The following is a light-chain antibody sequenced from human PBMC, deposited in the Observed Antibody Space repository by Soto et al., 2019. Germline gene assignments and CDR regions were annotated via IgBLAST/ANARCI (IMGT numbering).Light chain of an antibody. CDR1: QSLLHSSGYKY. CDR2: LAS. CDR3: IQALHT. Sequence: DIVMTQSPLSLPVTPGEPASISCRSSQSLLHSSGYKYLDWYLQKPGQSPQLLIYLASNRASGVPDRFSGGGSGTDFTLNISRVEAEDVGLYYCIQALHTFGQGTKLEIK. V-gene: IGKV2-28*01. J-gene: IGKJ2*01.